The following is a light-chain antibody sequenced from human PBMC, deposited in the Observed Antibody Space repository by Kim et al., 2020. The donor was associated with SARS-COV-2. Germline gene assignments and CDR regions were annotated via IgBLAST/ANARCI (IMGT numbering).Light chain of an antibody. J-gene: IGKJ1*01. CDR3: QQYYSYPWT. CDR2: AAS. Sequence: ASTGDRVTITCQASQGISSYLAWYQQKPGKAPKLLIYAASTLQSGVPSRCSGSGSGTDFTLTISCLQSEDFATYYCQQYYSYPWTFGQGTKVDIK. CDR1: QGISSY. V-gene: IGKV1-8*01.